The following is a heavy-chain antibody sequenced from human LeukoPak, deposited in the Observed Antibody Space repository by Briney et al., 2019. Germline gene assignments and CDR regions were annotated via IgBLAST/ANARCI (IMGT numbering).Heavy chain of an antibody. CDR2: IYYSGST. CDR3: ARGDYYDSSGEFDY. Sequence: PSETLSLTCTVSGGSISSYYWSWIRQPPGKGLEWIGYIYYSGSTNYNPSLKSRVTISVDKSKNQFSLKLSSVTAADTAVYYCARGDYYDSSGEFDYWGQGTLVTVSS. J-gene: IGHJ4*02. V-gene: IGHV4-59*12. CDR1: GGSISSYY. D-gene: IGHD3-22*01.